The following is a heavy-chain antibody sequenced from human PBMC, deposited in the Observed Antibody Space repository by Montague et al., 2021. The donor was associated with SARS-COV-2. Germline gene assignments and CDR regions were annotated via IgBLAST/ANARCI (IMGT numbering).Heavy chain of an antibody. CDR3: ARGYSGSYYSYFDY. V-gene: IGHV3-30*04. J-gene: IGHJ4*02. CDR1: GFTFSNYA. Sequence: SLRLSCAASGFTFSNYAMNWVRQAPGKGLEWVAVISYDRSNKYYADSVKGRFTISRDNSKNTLYLQMNSLRAEDTAVYYCARGYSGSYYSYFDYWGQGTLVTVSS. D-gene: IGHD1-26*01. CDR2: ISYDRSNK.